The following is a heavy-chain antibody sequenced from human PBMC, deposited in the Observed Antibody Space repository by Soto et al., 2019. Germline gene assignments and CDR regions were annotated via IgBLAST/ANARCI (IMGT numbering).Heavy chain of an antibody. CDR3: AGSGYYNNSGMDV. J-gene: IGHJ6*02. V-gene: IGHV4-30-2*01. Sequence: QLQLQESGSGLVKPSQTLSLTCAVSGCSISSDGYSWSWIRQPPGKGMEWIGYISHSGSTYSNPSLKSRVTISVDRSKNQFSLKLSSVTAADTAVYYCAGSGYYNNSGMDVWGQGTTVTVSS. D-gene: IGHD3-22*01. CDR1: GCSISSDGYS. CDR2: ISHSGST.